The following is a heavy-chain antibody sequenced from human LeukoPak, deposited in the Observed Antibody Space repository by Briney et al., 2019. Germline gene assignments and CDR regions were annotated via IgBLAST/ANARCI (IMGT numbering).Heavy chain of an antibody. CDR2: IYYSGST. Sequence: SETLSLTCTVSGGSISSYYWSWIRQPPGKGLEWRGYIYYSGSTNYNPSLKSRVTISVDTSKNQFSLKLSSVTAADTAVYYCARAARGGDYAFDYWGQGTLVTVSS. V-gene: IGHV4-59*01. D-gene: IGHD4-17*01. CDR3: ARAARGGDYAFDY. CDR1: GGSISSYY. J-gene: IGHJ4*02.